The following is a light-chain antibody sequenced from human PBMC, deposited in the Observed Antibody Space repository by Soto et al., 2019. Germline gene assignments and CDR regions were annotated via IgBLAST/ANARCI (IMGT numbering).Light chain of an antibody. CDR3: CSYVGSSTYV. Sequence: QSALAQPASVSGSPGQSITISCTGTSSDVGSYNLVSWYQQHPGKAPKLMICEGSKRPSGVSNRFSGSKSGNTASLTISGLQAEDEADYYCCSYVGSSTYVFGTGTKVTVL. CDR2: EGS. J-gene: IGLJ1*01. CDR1: SSDVGSYNL. V-gene: IGLV2-23*01.